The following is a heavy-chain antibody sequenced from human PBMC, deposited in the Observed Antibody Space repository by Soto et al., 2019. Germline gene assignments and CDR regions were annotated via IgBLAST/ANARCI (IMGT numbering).Heavy chain of an antibody. D-gene: IGHD3-3*01. CDR2: IYYSGST. J-gene: IGHJ4*02. CDR1: GGSISSSSYY. V-gene: IGHV4-39*01. Sequence: SETLSLTCTVSGGSISSSSYYWGWIRQPPGKGLEWIGRIYYSGSTYYNPSLKSRVTISVDTSKNQFSLKLSSVTAADTAVYYCAKHRITIFGVVSHFDYWGQGTLVTVSS. CDR3: AKHRITIFGVVSHFDY.